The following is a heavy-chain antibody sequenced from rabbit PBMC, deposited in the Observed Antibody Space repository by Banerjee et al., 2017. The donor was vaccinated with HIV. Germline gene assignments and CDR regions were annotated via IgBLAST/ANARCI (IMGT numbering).Heavy chain of an antibody. D-gene: IGHD4-2*01. Sequence: QSLEESGGDLVKPGASLTLTCTASGFSFSSSYYMCWVRQAPGKGLEWIACIYSGSGSTYYASWVNGRFTISKTSSTTVTLRMTSLTAADTATYFCARGIRGSKTQLDLWGPGTLVTVS. J-gene: IGHJ6*01. V-gene: IGHV1S40*01. CDR3: ARGIRGSKTQLDL. CDR2: IYSGSGST. CDR1: GFSFSSSYY.